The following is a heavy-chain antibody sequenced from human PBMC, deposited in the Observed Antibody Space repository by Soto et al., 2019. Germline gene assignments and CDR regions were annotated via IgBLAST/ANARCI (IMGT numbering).Heavy chain of an antibody. CDR2: ISGSGGST. Sequence: EVQLLESGGGLVQPGGSLRLSCAASGFTFSSYAMSWVRQAPGKGLEWVSAISGSGGSTYYADSVKGRFTISRDNSKNTLYMQMNSLRAEDEAVYYCGNGWNGCCSSTGCYGHEDGAFVIWVKGRMVTVSS. D-gene: IGHD2-2*01. V-gene: IGHV3-23*01. CDR1: GFTFSSYA. CDR3: GNGWNGCCSSTGCYGHEDGAFVI. J-gene: IGHJ3*02.